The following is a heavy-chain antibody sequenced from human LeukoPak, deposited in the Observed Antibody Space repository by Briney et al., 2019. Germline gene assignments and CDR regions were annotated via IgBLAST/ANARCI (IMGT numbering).Heavy chain of an antibody. CDR2: ISADSAAT. J-gene: IGHJ4*02. V-gene: IGHV3-23*01. Sequence: GGSLRLSCAASGFNFGSYSMTWVRQAPGKGLEWVSVISADSAATFYADSVKGRFTISRDNGRNTVFLQMSSLRAEDTALYYCARKSASGNYPLDYWGQGTLVTVAS. CDR1: GFNFGSYS. CDR3: ARKSASGNYPLDY. D-gene: IGHD3-10*01.